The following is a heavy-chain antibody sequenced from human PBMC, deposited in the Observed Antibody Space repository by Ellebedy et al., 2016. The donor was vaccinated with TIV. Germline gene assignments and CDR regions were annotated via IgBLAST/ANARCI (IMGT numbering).Heavy chain of an antibody. D-gene: IGHD3-3*01. V-gene: IGHV4-31*03. J-gene: IGHJ6*02. Sequence: SETLSLTCTVSGGSISSGGYYWSWIRQHPGKGLEWIGYIYYSGSTYYNPSLKSRVTISADTSKNQFSLKLSSVTAADTAVYYCARDSGLWLLSFPLSYGMDVWGQGTTVTVSS. CDR3: ARDSGLWLLSFPLSYGMDV. CDR1: GGSISSGGYY. CDR2: IYYSGST.